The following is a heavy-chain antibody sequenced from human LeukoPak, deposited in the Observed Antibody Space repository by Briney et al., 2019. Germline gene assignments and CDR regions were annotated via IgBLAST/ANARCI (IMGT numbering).Heavy chain of an antibody. D-gene: IGHD3-10*01. J-gene: IGHJ4*02. Sequence: ASVKVSCKASGYTFTGYYMHWVRQAPGQGLEWMGRINPNSGGTNYAQKFQGRVTMTRDTSISTAYMELSRLRSDDTAVYYCARDRSTIVRGVISVQDYWGQGTLVTVSS. CDR2: INPNSGGT. V-gene: IGHV1-2*06. CDR3: ARDRSTIVRGVISVQDY. CDR1: GYTFTGYY.